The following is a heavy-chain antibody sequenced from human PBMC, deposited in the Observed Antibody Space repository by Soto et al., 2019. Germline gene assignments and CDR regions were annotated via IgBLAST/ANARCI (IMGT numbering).Heavy chain of an antibody. J-gene: IGHJ6*03. CDR2: ISSSGSTI. Sequence: QVQLVESGGGLVKPGGSLRLSCAASGFTFSDYYMSWIRQAPGKGLEWVSYISSSGSTIYYADSVKGRFTISRDNAKNSLYLQMNRLRAEDTAVYYCARVGYDFWSGLDSYCYYMDVWGKGTTVTVSS. CDR3: ARVGYDFWSGLDSYCYYMDV. V-gene: IGHV3-11*01. CDR1: GFTFSDYY. D-gene: IGHD3-3*01.